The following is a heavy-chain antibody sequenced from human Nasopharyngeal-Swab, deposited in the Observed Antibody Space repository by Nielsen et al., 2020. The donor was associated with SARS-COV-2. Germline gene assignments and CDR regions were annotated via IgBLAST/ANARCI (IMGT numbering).Heavy chain of an antibody. CDR3: GRDLGGYGGS. CDR1: GFTFRSYW. V-gene: IGHV3-74*01. J-gene: IGHJ5*02. CDR2: IDTDGSVT. Sequence: GGSLRLSCAAYGFTFRSYWMHWVRQVPWEGLVWISRIDTDGSVTNYADSVQGRFTISRDNAKNSLYLQMNSLRAEDTAIYYCGRDLGGYGGSWGQGALVIVSS. D-gene: IGHD5-12*01.